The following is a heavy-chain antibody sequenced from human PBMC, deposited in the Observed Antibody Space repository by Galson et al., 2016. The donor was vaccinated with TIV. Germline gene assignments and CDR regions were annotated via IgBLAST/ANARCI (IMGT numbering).Heavy chain of an antibody. D-gene: IGHD3-22*01. Sequence: QSGAEVKKPGESLKISCKASGCRFTNHWIGWVRQMPGKGLEWMGVIYPGDSDTRYSPSFQGQVTISADKSSSTAHLQWSSLKASDTAMYYCARLEGYDDSASDYWGQGTLVTVSS. CDR2: IYPGDSDT. CDR1: GCRFTNHW. J-gene: IGHJ4*02. V-gene: IGHV5-51*01. CDR3: ARLEGYDDSASDY.